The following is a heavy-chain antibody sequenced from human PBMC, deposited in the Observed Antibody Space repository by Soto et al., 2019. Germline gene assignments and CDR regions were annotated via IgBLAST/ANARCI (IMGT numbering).Heavy chain of an antibody. CDR2: VNPNSANA. V-gene: IGHV1-8*01. Sequence: QVQLVQSGAEVKKPGASVKVSCKASGYRFSTYEMNWVRQAPGQGLEWMGWVNPNSANAGYAQKFRGRLTLTRNTSTCTAYMEQSSPTAEDTAVYYCARSGGGDLNRVASWGQGTRVTVSS. CDR3: ARSGGGDLNRVAS. CDR1: GYRFSTYE. J-gene: IGHJ4*02. D-gene: IGHD2-15*01.